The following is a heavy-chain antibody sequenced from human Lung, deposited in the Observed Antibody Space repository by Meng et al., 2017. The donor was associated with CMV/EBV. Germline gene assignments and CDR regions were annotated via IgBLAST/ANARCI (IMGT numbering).Heavy chain of an antibody. V-gene: IGHV3-7*01. CDR3: ARSSSR. CDR1: GFTFSNSD. D-gene: IGHD6-6*01. CDR2: INPDGSAK. Sequence: GESLKISCAASGFTFSNSDMTWVRQAPGKGLEWVANINPDGSAKYYVDSVKGRFTISRDNAMNSLYLQMNSLRAEDTAVYYCARSSSRWGQGTLVTVSS. J-gene: IGHJ4*02.